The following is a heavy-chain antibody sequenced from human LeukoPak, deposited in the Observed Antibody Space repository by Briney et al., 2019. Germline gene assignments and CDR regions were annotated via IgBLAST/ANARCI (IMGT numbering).Heavy chain of an antibody. CDR2: VDPEDGET. CDR1: GYTFTDYY. Sequence: ASVKISCKVSGYTFTDYYMHWVQQAPGKGLEWMGLVDPEDGETIYAEKFQGRVTITADTSTDTAYMELSSLRSEDTAVYYCATITMVRGVSHYFDYWGQGTLVTVSS. CDR3: ATITMVRGVSHYFDY. D-gene: IGHD3-10*01. V-gene: IGHV1-69-2*01. J-gene: IGHJ4*02.